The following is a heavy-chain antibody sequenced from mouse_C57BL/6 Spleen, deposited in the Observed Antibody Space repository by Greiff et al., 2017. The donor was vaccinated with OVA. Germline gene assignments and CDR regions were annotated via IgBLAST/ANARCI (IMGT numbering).Heavy chain of an antibody. CDR1: GYTFTSYW. CDR3: ASLNWDVLFDY. J-gene: IGHJ2*01. D-gene: IGHD4-1*01. Sequence: QVQLQQPGAELVKPGASVKLSCKASGYTFTSYWMHWVKQRPGQGLEWIGMIHPNSGSTNYNEKFKSKATLTVDKSSSTAYMQLSSLTSEDSAVYYCASLNWDVLFDYWGQGTTLTVSS. CDR2: IHPNSGST. V-gene: IGHV1-64*01.